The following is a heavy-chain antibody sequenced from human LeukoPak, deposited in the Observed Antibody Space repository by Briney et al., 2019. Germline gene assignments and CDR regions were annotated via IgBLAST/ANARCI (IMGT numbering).Heavy chain of an antibody. Sequence: GGSLRLSCAASGFSFSYSALSWVRQAPGKGLEWVSVIYSGGSTYYADSVKGRFTISRDNSKNTLYLQMNSLRAEDTAVYYCARDKGDSSGYYDYWGQGTLVTVSS. V-gene: IGHV3-53*01. CDR1: GFSFSYSA. D-gene: IGHD3-22*01. CDR2: IYSGGST. J-gene: IGHJ4*02. CDR3: ARDKGDSSGYYDY.